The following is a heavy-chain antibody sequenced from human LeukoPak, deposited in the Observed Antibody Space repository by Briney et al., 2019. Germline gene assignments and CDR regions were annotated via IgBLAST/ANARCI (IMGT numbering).Heavy chain of an antibody. CDR3: ATSYSSGFNYMDV. J-gene: IGHJ6*03. D-gene: IGHD6-19*01. V-gene: IGHV3-21*01. CDR2: ISSSSSYI. Sequence: GGSLRLSCAASRFTFSSYSMNWVRQAPGKGLEWVSTISSSSSYIYYADSVKGRFTISRDNAKNTLYVQMNSLRAEDTAVYYCATSYSSGFNYMDVWGKGTTVTVSS. CDR1: RFTFSSYS.